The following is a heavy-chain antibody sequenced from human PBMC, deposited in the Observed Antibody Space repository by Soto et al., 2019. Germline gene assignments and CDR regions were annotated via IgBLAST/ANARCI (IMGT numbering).Heavy chain of an antibody. CDR1: GFTFTKAY. J-gene: IGHJ4*02. V-gene: IGHV3-15*01. Sequence: EVQLVESGGGLVEPGGSIRLSCVASGFTFTKAYMTWVRQAPGKGLEWVGRIKGSHAGGTTDYATSVKGRFTISRDDSPHTLYLQMNSLKTEDTSVYYCATGGGYPGSNCDGAYWGQGTQVTVSS. CDR2: IKGSHAGGTT. D-gene: IGHD1-26*01. CDR3: ATGGGYPGSNCDGAY.